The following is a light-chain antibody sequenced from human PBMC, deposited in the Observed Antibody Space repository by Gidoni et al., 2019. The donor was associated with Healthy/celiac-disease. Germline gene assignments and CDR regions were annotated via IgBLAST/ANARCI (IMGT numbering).Light chain of an antibody. CDR1: SSNIGAGYD. V-gene: IGLV1-40*01. Sequence: QSVRTQPPSLSGATGQRVTISCTGSSSNIGAGYDVHWYQQLPGTAPKLLIFGNSNRPSGVPDRFSGSKSGTSASLAITGLQAEDEADYYCQSYDSSLSGYVFGTGTKVTVL. J-gene: IGLJ1*01. CDR3: QSYDSSLSGYV. CDR2: GNS.